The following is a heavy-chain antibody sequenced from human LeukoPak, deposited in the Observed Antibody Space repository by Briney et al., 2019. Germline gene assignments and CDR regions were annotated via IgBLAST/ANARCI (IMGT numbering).Heavy chain of an antibody. J-gene: IGHJ2*01. D-gene: IGHD1-7*01. V-gene: IGHV4-39*01. CDR1: GGSISSSSYY. CDR3: ARGITGTHWYFDL. Sequence: SETLSLTCTVSGGSISSSSYYWGWIRQPPGKGLEWIGSIYYSGSTYYNPSLKSRVTISVDTSKNQFSLKLSSVTAAGTAVYYCARGITGTHWYFDLWGRGTLVTVSS. CDR2: IYYSGST.